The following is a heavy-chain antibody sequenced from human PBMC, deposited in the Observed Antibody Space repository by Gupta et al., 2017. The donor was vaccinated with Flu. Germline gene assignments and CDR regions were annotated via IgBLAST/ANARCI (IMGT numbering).Heavy chain of an antibody. V-gene: IGHV3-48*01. CDR3: AADPDTPLLRVFDS. Sequence: EVQLVESGGGLVQPGGPLRLSCAASGFTFSSYSMNWVRQVPGKGLEWLSYISETGRTIYYADSVKGRFTISRDNAKNALYLQMNSLRVEDTAVYFCAADPDTPLLRVFDSWGQGTLVTVSS. J-gene: IGHJ4*02. CDR1: GFTFSSYS. CDR2: ISETGRTI. D-gene: IGHD5-18*01.